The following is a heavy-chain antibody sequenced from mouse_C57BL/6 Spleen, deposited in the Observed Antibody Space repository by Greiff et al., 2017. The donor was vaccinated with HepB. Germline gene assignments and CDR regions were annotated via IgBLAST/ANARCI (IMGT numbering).Heavy chain of an antibody. J-gene: IGHJ2*01. CDR2: INPSSGYT. V-gene: IGHV1-7*01. Sequence: VQLQQSGAELAKPGASVKLSCKASGYTFTSYWMHWVKQRPGQGLEWIGYINPSSGYTKYNQKFKDKATLTADKYSSTAYMQLSSLTSEDSAVYYCARNPKYGGRRDYFDYWGQGTTLTVSS. CDR1: GYTFTSYW. D-gene: IGHD1-1*01. CDR3: ARNPKYGGRRDYFDY.